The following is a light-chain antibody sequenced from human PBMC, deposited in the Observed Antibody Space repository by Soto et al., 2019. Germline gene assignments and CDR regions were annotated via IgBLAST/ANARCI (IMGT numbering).Light chain of an antibody. Sequence: QSALTQPPSASGSPGQSVTISCTGSSSDVGGYNYVSWYQQHPGKAPKLMIYEVNKRPSGVPNRFSGSKSGNTASLTVSGLQAEDEAEYYCSSYEGSNNLVLFGGGTKLT. J-gene: IGLJ2*01. CDR1: SSDVGGYNY. CDR2: EVN. V-gene: IGLV2-8*01. CDR3: SSYEGSNNLVL.